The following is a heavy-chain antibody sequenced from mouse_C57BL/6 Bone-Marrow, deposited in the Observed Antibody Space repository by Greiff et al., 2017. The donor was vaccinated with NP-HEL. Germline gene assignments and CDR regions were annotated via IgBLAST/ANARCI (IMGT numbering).Heavy chain of an antibody. J-gene: IGHJ2*01. D-gene: IGHD2-5*01. V-gene: IGHV1-69*01. CDR2: IDPSDSYT. CDR3: ARSDYSNEDYFDY. CDR1: GYTFTSYW. Sequence: VQLQQSGAELVMPGASVKLSCKASGYTFTSYWMHWVKQRPGQGLEWIGEIDPSDSYTNYNQKFKGKSTLTVDKSSSTAYMQLSSLTSEDSAVYYCARSDYSNEDYFDYWGQGTTLTVSS.